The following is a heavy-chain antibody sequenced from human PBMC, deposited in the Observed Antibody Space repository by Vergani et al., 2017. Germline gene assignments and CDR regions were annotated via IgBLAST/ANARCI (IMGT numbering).Heavy chain of an antibody. J-gene: IGHJ6*02. CDR3: ARPRANMVRGKPFGMDV. CDR1: GGTFSSYA. D-gene: IGHD3-10*01. Sequence: QVQLVQSGAEVKKPGSSVKVSCKASGGTFSSYAISWVRQAPGQGLEWMGGIIPIFGTANYAQKFQGRVTITADESTSTAYMELSSLRSADTAVYYCARPRANMVRGKPFGMDVWGQGTTVTVSS. V-gene: IGHV1-69*01. CDR2: IIPIFGTA.